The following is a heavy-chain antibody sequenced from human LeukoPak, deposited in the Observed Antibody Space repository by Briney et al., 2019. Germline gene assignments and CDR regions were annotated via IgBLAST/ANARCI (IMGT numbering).Heavy chain of an antibody. CDR2: MHTSGNT. J-gene: IGHJ2*01. D-gene: IGHD5-18*01. CDR1: GGSMSSNY. CDR3: ARFHVHGYNSGLDL. Sequence: SETLSLTCTVSGGSMSSNYWSWIRQLAGEGLECIGRMHTSGNTNYNPSLKSRVTMSLDTSKNQVSLKLSSVTAADTAVYYCARFHVHGYNSGLDLWGRGNLVTVSS. V-gene: IGHV4-4*07.